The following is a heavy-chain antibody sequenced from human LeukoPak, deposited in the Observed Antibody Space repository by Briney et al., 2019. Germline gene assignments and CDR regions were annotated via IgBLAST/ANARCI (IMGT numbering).Heavy chain of an antibody. CDR2: ISAYNGNT. V-gene: IGHV1-18*01. D-gene: IGHD6-19*01. CDR3: ARDEVAVAGSDYYGMDV. Sequence: ASVKVSCKASGYTFTSYGISWVRQAPGQGLEWMGWISAYNGNTNYAQKLQGRVTMTTDTSTSTACMELRSLRSDDTAVYYCARDEVAVAGSDYYGMDVWGQGTTVTVSS. J-gene: IGHJ6*02. CDR1: GYTFTSYG.